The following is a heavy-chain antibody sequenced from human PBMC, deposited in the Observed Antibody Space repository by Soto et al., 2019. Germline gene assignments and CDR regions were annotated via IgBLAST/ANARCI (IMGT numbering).Heavy chain of an antibody. Sequence: QVPLVQSGAEVKKPGASVKVSCKASGYTFTSYAMHWVRQAPGQRLEWMGWINAGNGNTKYSQKFQGRVTITRDTSASTAYMELSSLRSEDTAVYYCARDTRSALYDFNNWFDPWGQGTLVTVSS. CDR1: GYTFTSYA. CDR3: ARDTRSALYDFNNWFDP. D-gene: IGHD3-3*01. J-gene: IGHJ5*02. V-gene: IGHV1-3*01. CDR2: INAGNGNT.